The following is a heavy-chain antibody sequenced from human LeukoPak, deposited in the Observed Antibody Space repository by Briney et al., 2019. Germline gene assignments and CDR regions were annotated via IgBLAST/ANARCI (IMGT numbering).Heavy chain of an antibody. D-gene: IGHD3-22*01. CDR3: ARPKTVITMIVGSEVAFDI. CDR2: INHSGST. V-gene: IGHV4-34*01. CDR1: GESFSGYY. Sequence: SGTLSLTCAVYGESFSGYYWSWIRQPPGKGLEWIGEINHSGSTNYNPSLKSRVTISVDTSKNQFSLKLSSVTAADTAVYYCARPKTVITMIVGSEVAFDIWGQGTMVTVSS. J-gene: IGHJ3*02.